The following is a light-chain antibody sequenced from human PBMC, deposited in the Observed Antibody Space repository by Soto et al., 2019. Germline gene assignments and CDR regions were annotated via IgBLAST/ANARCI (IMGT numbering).Light chain of an antibody. CDR1: QSVSSNS. CDR3: QQYDSSPIT. J-gene: IGKJ5*01. Sequence: EIVLTQSPGTLSLSPGERATLSCRASQSVSSNSLAWYQQKPGQAPRLLISGASNRATAIPDRFSGSGSGTDFTLTISGLDTEDFAVYYCQQYDSSPITFGQGTRLEIK. CDR2: GAS. V-gene: IGKV3-20*01.